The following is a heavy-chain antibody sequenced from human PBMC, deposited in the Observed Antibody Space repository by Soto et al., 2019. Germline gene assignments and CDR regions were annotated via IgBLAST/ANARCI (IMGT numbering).Heavy chain of an antibody. D-gene: IGHD6-19*01. CDR2: LFYDESKK. Sequence: QVQLVESGGGVVQPGRSLRLSCVASGYTFRNYGMHWVRQTPGKGLEWVAVLFYDESKKYYADSVKGRFTISRDISKNTLYLEMNSLRAEDTGVYYCARDCGVIAVDLDYWGQGTLVTVSS. CDR1: GYTFRNYG. V-gene: IGHV3-33*01. J-gene: IGHJ4*02. CDR3: ARDCGVIAVDLDY.